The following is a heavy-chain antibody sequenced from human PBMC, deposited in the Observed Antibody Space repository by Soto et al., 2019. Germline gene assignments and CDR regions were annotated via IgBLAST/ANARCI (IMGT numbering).Heavy chain of an antibody. D-gene: IGHD5-12*01. V-gene: IGHV4-34*01. CDR3: ARARKASGSDYYYNYGMDV. CDR2: INHSGST. CDR1: GGPFSGYY. Sequence: PSETLSLTFSVYGGPFSGYYWSWIRQPAGKGLEWIGEINHSGSTNDNPSLKSRVTISVHTSKNQFSLKLSSVTAADTAVYYCARARKASGSDYYYNYGMDVWGKGTTVPVSS. J-gene: IGHJ6*04.